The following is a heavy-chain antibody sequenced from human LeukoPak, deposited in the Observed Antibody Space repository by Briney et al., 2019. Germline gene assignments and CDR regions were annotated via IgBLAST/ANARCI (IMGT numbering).Heavy chain of an antibody. J-gene: IGHJ3*02. V-gene: IGHV1-46*01. CDR2: INPSGGST. CDR1: GYTLTELS. CDR3: ARDGVYYDSSGRGANAFDI. Sequence: ASVKVSCKVSGYTLTELSMHWVRQAPGQGLEWMGIINPSGGSTSYAQKFQGRVTMTRDMSTSTVYMELSSLRSEDTAVYYCARDGVYYDSSGRGANAFDIWGQGTMVTVSS. D-gene: IGHD3-22*01.